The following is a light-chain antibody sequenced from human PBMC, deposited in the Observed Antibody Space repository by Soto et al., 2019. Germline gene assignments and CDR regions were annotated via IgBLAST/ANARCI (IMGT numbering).Light chain of an antibody. CDR2: AAS. CDR1: QSISNY. Sequence: DIQMTQSPSSLSASVGDRVTITCRASQSISNYLNWYQHKPGQAPELLIYAASSLQSGVPSRFSGSGSGTDFALTISSRQPEDFATYYCQQSYSSPHTFGQGTKLEIK. CDR3: QQSYSSPHT. J-gene: IGKJ2*01. V-gene: IGKV1-39*01.